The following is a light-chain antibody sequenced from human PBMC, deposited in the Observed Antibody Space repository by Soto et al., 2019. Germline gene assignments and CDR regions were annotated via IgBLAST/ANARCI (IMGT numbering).Light chain of an antibody. V-gene: IGKV3-15*01. CDR1: QRISSN. Sequence: EIVMTQSPATLSVSPRERATLSCRASQRISSNLAWYQQKPGQAPRLLIYGASTRATGIPERFSGSGSGTEFTLTISSLQSEDFVVYYCLQYDGWPLTFGQGTRLEIK. CDR2: GAS. CDR3: LQYDGWPLT. J-gene: IGKJ5*01.